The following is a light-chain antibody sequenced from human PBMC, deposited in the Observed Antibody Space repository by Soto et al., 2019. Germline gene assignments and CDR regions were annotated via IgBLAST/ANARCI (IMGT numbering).Light chain of an antibody. Sequence: TQSPSTLSASVVDGFTSTFLASQSVSIYLAWYQQKPGQAPRLLIYDASNRATGIPARFSGSGSGTDFTLTISSLEPEDFAVYYCQQRSNWPPDTFGGGTKVDIK. CDR2: DAS. V-gene: IGKV3-11*01. CDR3: QQRSNWPPDT. CDR1: QSVSIY. J-gene: IGKJ4*01.